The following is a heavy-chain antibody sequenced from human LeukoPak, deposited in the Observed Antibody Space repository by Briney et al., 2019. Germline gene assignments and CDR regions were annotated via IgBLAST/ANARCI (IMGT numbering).Heavy chain of an antibody. J-gene: IGHJ4*02. CDR3: VRDSRIAVAGTGFDY. V-gene: IGHV3-11*04. CDR1: GFTFSDYY. Sequence: GGSLRLSCAASGFTFSDYYMSWIRQAPGKGLEWVSYISSSGSTIYYADSVKGRFTISRDIAKNTLYLQMNSLRAEDTAVYYCVRDSRIAVAGTGFDYWGQGALVTVSS. CDR2: ISSSGSTI. D-gene: IGHD6-19*01.